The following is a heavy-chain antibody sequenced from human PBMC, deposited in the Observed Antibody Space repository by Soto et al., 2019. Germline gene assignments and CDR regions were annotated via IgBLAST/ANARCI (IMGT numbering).Heavy chain of an antibody. V-gene: IGHV4-59*03. CDR1: GGSIISYY. D-gene: IGHD2-2*01. J-gene: IGHJ4*02. CDR2: IYHSGST. CDR3: ATKPPNSTARYYFDF. Sequence: SETLSLTCTVSGGSIISYYWSWIRQPPGKALEWIGYIYHSGSTNYNHSLKSRVTISVDTSKNQHSLNLSSVTAADTAVYYCATKPPNSTARYYFDFWGQGALVTVSS.